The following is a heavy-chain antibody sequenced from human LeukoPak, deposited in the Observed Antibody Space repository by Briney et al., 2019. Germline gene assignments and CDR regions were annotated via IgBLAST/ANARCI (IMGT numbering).Heavy chain of an antibody. D-gene: IGHD3-16*02. J-gene: IGHJ4*02. CDR1: GGSFSGYY. CDR3: TRVSIHGYSDY. V-gene: IGHV4-34*01. CDR2: INHSGST. Sequence: SETLSLTCAVYGGSFSGYYWSWIRQPPGKGLEWIGEINHSGSTNYNPSLKSRVTISADTSKSQFSLKLNSVTAADTAVYYCTRVSIHGYSDYWGQGTLVTVSS.